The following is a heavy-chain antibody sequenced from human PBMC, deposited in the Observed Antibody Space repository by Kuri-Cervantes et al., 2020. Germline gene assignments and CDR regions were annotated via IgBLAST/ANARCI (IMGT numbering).Heavy chain of an antibody. D-gene: IGHD3-22*01. Sequence: GESLKISCAASGFTFSSYAMSWVRQAPGKGLEWVSXISGSGGSTYYADSVKGRFTISRDNSKNTLYLQMNSLRAEDTAVYYCAKSLITMIVVAWGQGTLVTVSS. J-gene: IGHJ5*02. CDR2: ISGSGGST. V-gene: IGHV3-23*01. CDR3: AKSLITMIVVA. CDR1: GFTFSSYA.